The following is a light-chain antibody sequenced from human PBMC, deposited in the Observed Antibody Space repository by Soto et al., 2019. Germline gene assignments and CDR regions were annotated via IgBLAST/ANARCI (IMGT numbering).Light chain of an antibody. CDR1: SSDVGGCNY. V-gene: IGLV2-14*01. J-gene: IGLJ2*01. CDR3: SSYTSSNTLV. CDR2: GVS. Sequence: QSALTQPASVSGSPGQSITISCTGISSDVGGCNYVSWYQQHPGKAPKVLIYGVSNRPSGVSSRFSGSKSDNAASLTISGLQAEDEADYYCSSYTSSNTLVFGGGTKLTVL.